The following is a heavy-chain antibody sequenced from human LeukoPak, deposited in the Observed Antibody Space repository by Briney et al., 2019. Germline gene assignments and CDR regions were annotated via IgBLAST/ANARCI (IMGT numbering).Heavy chain of an antibody. D-gene: IGHD6-19*01. J-gene: IGHJ2*01. Sequence: ASVKVSCKASGGTFSSYAISWVRQAPGQGLEWMGRIIPILDIANYAQKFQGRVTITADKSTSTAYMELSSLRSEDTAVYYCASSAKRSSGWYGYFDLWGRGTLVTVSS. CDR2: IIPILDIA. CDR1: GGTFSSYA. CDR3: ASSAKRSSGWYGYFDL. V-gene: IGHV1-69*04.